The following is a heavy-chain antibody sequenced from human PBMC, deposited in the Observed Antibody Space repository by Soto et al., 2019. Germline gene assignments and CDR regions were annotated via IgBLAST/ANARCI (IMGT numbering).Heavy chain of an antibody. CDR2: ISYDGSYQ. Sequence: QVQLVVSGGGVVQPGTSLRLSCEASGFAFNKFGMHWVRQVPGKGLEWVAFISYDGSYQYYADSVQGRLTITRDNSMNTLNMQLNSLRREDTAVYYCAKGGEVGGVLGDHWGQGTLVTVSS. D-gene: IGHD1-26*01. V-gene: IGHV3-30*18. CDR3: AKGGEVGGVLGDH. J-gene: IGHJ4*02. CDR1: GFAFNKFG.